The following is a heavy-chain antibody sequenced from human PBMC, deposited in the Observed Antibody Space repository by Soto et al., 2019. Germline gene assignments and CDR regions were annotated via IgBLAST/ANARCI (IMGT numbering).Heavy chain of an antibody. J-gene: IGHJ4*02. V-gene: IGHV3-48*03. CDR1: GFTFSSYE. CDR2: ISTSPGAI. Sequence: EVQLVESGGGLAQPGGSLRLSCVASGFTFSSYELNWVRQAPGQGLEWVSYISTSPGAIYYADSVKGRFTISRDNAKNSLDLQMNSLRAEDTAVYYCARERYDSGRPLDYWGQGTLVTVSS. CDR3: ARERYDSGRPLDY. D-gene: IGHD3-10*01.